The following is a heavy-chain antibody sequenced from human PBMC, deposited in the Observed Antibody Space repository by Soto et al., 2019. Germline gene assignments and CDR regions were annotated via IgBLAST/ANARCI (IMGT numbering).Heavy chain of an antibody. V-gene: IGHV4-39*01. Sequence: PSQIISVPFIVSGSSIGSSGYYCGFIRHPPGTGLECIARMYYNVGTYYNPSLKSRVTISVDTSANQFSLKLSSVTAAETVVSYCPTPPSRNWVDYWGKGTLVTVTS. CDR1: GSSIGSSGYY. J-gene: IGHJ4*02. CDR3: PTPPSRNWVDY. D-gene: IGHD3-16*01. CDR2: MYYNVGT.